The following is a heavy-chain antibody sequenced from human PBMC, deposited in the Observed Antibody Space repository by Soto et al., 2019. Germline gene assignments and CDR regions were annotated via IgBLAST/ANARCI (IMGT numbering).Heavy chain of an antibody. D-gene: IGHD4-17*01. Sequence: LRLSCAASGFTLNSYWMHWVRQTPGKGLVWVSYIYSDGSSTSYADSVKGRFTISRDNAKNTLYLQMNSLRAEDTAVYYCAKAGMTTEAFDIWGQGTMVTVSS. CDR2: IYSDGSST. CDR3: AKAGMTTEAFDI. CDR1: GFTLNSYW. J-gene: IGHJ3*02. V-gene: IGHV3-74*01.